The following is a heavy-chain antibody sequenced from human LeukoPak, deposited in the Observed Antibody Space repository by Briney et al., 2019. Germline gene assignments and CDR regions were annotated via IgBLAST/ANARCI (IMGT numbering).Heavy chain of an antibody. Sequence: SETLSLTCTDSGGSISSSSYYWGWIRQPPGKGLEWIGSIYYSGSTYYNPSLKSRVTISVDTSKNQFSLKLSSVTAADTAVYYCASYPTTVTTGYFDYWGQGTPVTVSS. V-gene: IGHV4-39*01. CDR3: ASYPTTVTTGYFDY. CDR1: GGSISSSSYY. D-gene: IGHD4-17*01. CDR2: IYYSGST. J-gene: IGHJ4*02.